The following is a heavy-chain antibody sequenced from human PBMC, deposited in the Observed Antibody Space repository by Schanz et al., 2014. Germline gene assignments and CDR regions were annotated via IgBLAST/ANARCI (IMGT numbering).Heavy chain of an antibody. Sequence: EVKMVESGGGLVKPGGSLRLSCAASGFNFSSYSLNWVRQAPGKGLEWVSAISGGGGTTYYTDSVKGRFTISRDNAKNTLYLQMNTLRAEDTAVYYCARKMKLGVYGGKGHDSLDIWGQGTMVTVSS. V-gene: IGHV3-21*01. D-gene: IGHD4-17*01. CDR2: ISGGGGTT. CDR3: ARKMKLGVYGGKGHDSLDI. J-gene: IGHJ3*02. CDR1: GFNFSSYS.